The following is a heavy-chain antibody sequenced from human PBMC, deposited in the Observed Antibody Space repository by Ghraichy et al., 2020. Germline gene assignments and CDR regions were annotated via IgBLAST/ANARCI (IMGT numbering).Heavy chain of an antibody. CDR2: IWYDGSNK. CDR1: GFTFSSYG. Sequence: GESLNISCAASGFTFSSYGMHWVRQAPGKGLEWVAVIWYDGSNKYYADSVKGRFTISRDNSKNTLYLQMNSLRAEDTAVYYCARGAWGTYQPLRLTNWFDPWGQGTLVTVSS. CDR3: ARGAWGTYQPLRLTNWFDP. V-gene: IGHV3-33*08. J-gene: IGHJ5*02. D-gene: IGHD3-16*01.